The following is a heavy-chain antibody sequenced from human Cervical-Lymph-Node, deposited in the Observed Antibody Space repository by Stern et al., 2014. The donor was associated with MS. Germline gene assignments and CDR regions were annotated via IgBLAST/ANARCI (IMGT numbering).Heavy chain of an antibody. CDR1: GFTFSSYS. CDR3: ARDSSSWYPADY. CDR2: ISSSRSYI. V-gene: IGHV3-21*01. Sequence: EVQLVESGGGLVKPGGSLRLSCAASGFTFSSYSMNGVRQAPGKGREWVSSISSSRSYIYYADSVKGRFTISRDNAKNSLYLQMNSLRAEDTAVYYCARDSSSWYPADYWGQGTLVTVSS. J-gene: IGHJ4*02. D-gene: IGHD6-13*01.